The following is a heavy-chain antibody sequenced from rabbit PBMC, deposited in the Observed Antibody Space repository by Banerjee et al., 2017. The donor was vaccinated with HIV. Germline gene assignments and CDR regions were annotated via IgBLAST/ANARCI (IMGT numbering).Heavy chain of an antibody. CDR2: IYTSSGNT. CDR1: GFDLSSYYY. CDR3: ARSFGTGSDSYFDL. Sequence: QQQLEESGGGLVKPGGTLTLTCKASGFDLSSYYYMCWVRQAPGKGLELIACIYTSSGNTYYANWAKGRFTISKTSSTTVTLQMTSLTAADTATYFCARSFGTGSDSYFDLWGPGTLVTVS. J-gene: IGHJ4*01. D-gene: IGHD7-1*01. V-gene: IGHV1S45*01.